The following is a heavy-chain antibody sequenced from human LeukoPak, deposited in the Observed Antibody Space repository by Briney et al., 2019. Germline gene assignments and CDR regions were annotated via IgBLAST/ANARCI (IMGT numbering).Heavy chain of an antibody. D-gene: IGHD6-19*01. CDR3: AKGVGSGWLTFGGLSDY. V-gene: IGHV3-23*01. CDR1: GFTFSSYA. Sequence: PGGSLRLSCAASGFTFSSYAMSWVRQAPGKGLEWVSAISGSGGSTYYADSVKGRFTISRDNSKNTLCLQMNSLRAEDTAVYYCAKGVGSGWLTFGGLSDYWGQGTLVTVSS. J-gene: IGHJ4*02. CDR2: ISGSGGST.